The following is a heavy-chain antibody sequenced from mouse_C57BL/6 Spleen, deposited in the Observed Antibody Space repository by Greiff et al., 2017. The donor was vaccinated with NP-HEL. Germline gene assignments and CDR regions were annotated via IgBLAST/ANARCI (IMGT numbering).Heavy chain of an antibody. J-gene: IGHJ3*01. CDR1: GYTFTSYW. CDR3: ANGDYGSGLLAY. CDR2: IDPSDSET. V-gene: IGHV1-52*01. D-gene: IGHD1-1*01. Sequence: QVHVKQPGAELVRPGSSVKLSCKASGYTFTSYWMHWVKQRPIQGLEWIGNIDPSDSETHYNQKFKDKATLTVDKSSSTTYMQLSSLTSEDSAVYYCANGDYGSGLLAYWGQGTLVTVAA.